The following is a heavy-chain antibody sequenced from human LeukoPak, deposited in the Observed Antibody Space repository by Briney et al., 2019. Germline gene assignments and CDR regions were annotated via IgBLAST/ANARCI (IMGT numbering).Heavy chain of an antibody. V-gene: IGHV4-59*01. CDR3: ATNSSWFDY. CDR2: ISDSGST. D-gene: IGHD6-13*01. J-gene: IGHJ4*02. CDR1: GGSISSSY. Sequence: SETLSLTCTVSGGSISSSYGSWIRQPPGKGLEWIGYISDSGSTNYNPSLKSRVTISVDTSKNQLFLKLRSVTTADTAVYYCATNSSWFDYWGQGTLVTVSS.